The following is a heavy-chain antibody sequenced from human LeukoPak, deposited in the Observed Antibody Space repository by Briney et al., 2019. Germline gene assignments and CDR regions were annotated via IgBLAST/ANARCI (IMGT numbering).Heavy chain of an antibody. CDR3: ARGGTNTRYFDY. V-gene: IGHV3-21*01. CDR2: ISYNSGSM. J-gene: IGHJ4*02. D-gene: IGHD1-7*01. Sequence: GGSLRLSCAASEFTFSSYSMNWVRQAPGKGLEWVSSISYNSGSMFYADSVKGRFTISRDNAKNSLFLQMSSLRAEDTAVYYCARGGTNTRYFDYWGQGTLVTVSS. CDR1: EFTFSSYS.